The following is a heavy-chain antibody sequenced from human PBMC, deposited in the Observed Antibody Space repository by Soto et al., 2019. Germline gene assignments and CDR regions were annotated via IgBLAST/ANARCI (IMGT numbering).Heavy chain of an antibody. CDR2: IYYSGST. J-gene: IGHJ4*02. V-gene: IGHV4-61*01. CDR1: GGSVSSGNYY. CDR3: ARVLALAGRYYFDY. Sequence: SETLSLTCTVSGGSVSSGNYYWSWIRQPPGKGLEWIGYIYYSGSTNYNPSLKSRVTISVDTSKNQFSLKLSSVTAADTAVYYCARVLALAGRYYFDYWGQGTLVTVSS. D-gene: IGHD6-19*01.